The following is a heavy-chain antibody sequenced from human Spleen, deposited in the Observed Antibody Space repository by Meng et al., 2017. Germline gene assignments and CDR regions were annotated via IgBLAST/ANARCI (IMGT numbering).Heavy chain of an antibody. CDR2: IYYSGDT. D-gene: IGHD1-14*01. J-gene: IGHJ2*01. V-gene: IGHV4-39*07. CDR1: GGSISSPNYY. Sequence: RDPGPGLGKPSETLSLTCTASGGSISSPNYYWGWIRQPPGKGLEWIGYIYYSGDTYDNPSLKSRVTISVDTSKNQFSLKVRSVTAADTAVYYCARDKTSPGYFDLWGRGTLVTVAS. CDR3: ARDKTSPGYFDL.